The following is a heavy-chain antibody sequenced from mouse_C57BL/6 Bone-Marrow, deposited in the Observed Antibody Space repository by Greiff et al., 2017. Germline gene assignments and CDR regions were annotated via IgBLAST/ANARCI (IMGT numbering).Heavy chain of an antibody. J-gene: IGHJ1*03. V-gene: IGHV1-72*01. CDR2: LDPNRGGT. CDR1: GYTFTSYW. Sequence: QVQLQQPGAELVKPGASVKLSCKASGYTFTSYWMHWVKQRPGRGLEWIGRLDPNRGGTKYNEKFKSKATLTVDKPSSTAYMQLSSLTSEDSAVYDCARFGDYWYFDGWGTGTTVTVSS. CDR3: ARFGDYWYFDG.